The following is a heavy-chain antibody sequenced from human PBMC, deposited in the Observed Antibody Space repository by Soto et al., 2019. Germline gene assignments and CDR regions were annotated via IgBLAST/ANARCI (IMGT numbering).Heavy chain of an antibody. Sequence: GGSLRLSSAASGFTFSSYAMSWVRHAPGQGLKWVSAISGSGGSTYYADSVKGRFTISRDNSKNTLYLQMNSLRAEDTAVYYCAKDYCYDSSCYPHPVDVWGQGTTVTVSS. CDR3: AKDYCYDSSCYPHPVDV. V-gene: IGHV3-23*01. J-gene: IGHJ6*02. D-gene: IGHD3-22*01. CDR2: ISGSGGST. CDR1: GFTFSSYA.